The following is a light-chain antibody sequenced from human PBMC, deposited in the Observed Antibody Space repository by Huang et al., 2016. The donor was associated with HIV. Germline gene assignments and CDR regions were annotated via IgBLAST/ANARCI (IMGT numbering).Light chain of an antibody. CDR3: QQSSNTRHT. J-gene: IGKJ1*01. CDR2: AAS. Sequence: DIQMTQSPSSLSASVGDRVTVTCRASQNIRSYLNWYQQKAGKAPRLLIYAASSLQRGVPAWINGSGSGTEFTLTISSLQRGVFATYYCQQSSNTRHTFGQGTKVEIK. CDR1: QNIRSY. V-gene: IGKV1-39*01.